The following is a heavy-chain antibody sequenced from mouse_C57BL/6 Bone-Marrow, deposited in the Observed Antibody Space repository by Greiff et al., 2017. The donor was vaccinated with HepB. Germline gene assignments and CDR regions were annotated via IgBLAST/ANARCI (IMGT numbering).Heavy chain of an antibody. Sequence: DVMLVESGGDLVKPGGSLKLSCAASGFTFSDYGMHWVRQAPEKGLEWVAYISSGSSTIYYADTVKGRFTISRDNAKNTLFLQMTSLRSEDTAMYYCARLYGSSYGNAMDYWGQGTSVTVSS. V-gene: IGHV5-17*01. D-gene: IGHD1-1*01. CDR2: ISSGSSTI. CDR3: ARLYGSSYGNAMDY. CDR1: GFTFSDYG. J-gene: IGHJ4*01.